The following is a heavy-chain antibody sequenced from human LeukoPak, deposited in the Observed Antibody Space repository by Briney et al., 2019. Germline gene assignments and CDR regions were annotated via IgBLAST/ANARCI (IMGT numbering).Heavy chain of an antibody. Sequence: ASVKVSCKASGYTFTGYYMHWVRQAPGQGLEWLGWINPNSGGTNYAQKFQGRVTMTRDTSISTAYMELSRLRSDDTAVYYCARRYSSSWYFDYWGQGNLVTVSS. CDR1: GYTFTGYY. D-gene: IGHD6-13*01. V-gene: IGHV1-2*02. CDR3: ARRYSSSWYFDY. CDR2: INPNSGGT. J-gene: IGHJ4*02.